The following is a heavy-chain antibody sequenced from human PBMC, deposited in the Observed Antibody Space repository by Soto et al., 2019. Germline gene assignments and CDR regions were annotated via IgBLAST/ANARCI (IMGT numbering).Heavy chain of an antibody. J-gene: IGHJ5*02. D-gene: IGHD6-19*01. CDR3: ARGGIAVAKYNWFDP. V-gene: IGHV4-38-2*01. Sequence: SETLFLTCAVSGYSISSGYYWGWIRQPPGKGLEWIGSIYHSGSTYYNPSLKSRVTISVDTSKNQFSLKLSSVTAADTAVYYCARGGIAVAKYNWFDPWGQGTLVTVSS. CDR1: GYSISSGYY. CDR2: IYHSGST.